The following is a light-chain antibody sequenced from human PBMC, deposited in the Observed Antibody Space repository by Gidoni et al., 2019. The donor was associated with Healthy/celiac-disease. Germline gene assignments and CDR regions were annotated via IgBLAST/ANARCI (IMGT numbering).Light chain of an antibody. CDR3: QQSYSTPIT. V-gene: IGKV1-39*01. Sequence: DIPMTHSPSSLSASVGDRVTITCRASQSISSYLNWYQQKPGKAPKLLIYAASSLQSGVPSRFSGSGSGTDFTLTISSLQPEDFATYYCQQSYSTPITFGQGTRLEIK. CDR1: QSISSY. J-gene: IGKJ5*01. CDR2: AAS.